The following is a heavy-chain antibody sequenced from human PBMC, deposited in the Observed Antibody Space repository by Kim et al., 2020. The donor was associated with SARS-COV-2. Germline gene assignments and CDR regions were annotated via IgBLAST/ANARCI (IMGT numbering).Heavy chain of an antibody. CDR3: ARTYAAGSYDDYFHYGLDV. D-gene: IGHD3-10*01. J-gene: IGHJ6*02. CDR1: GYIFTTYW. V-gene: IGHV5-51*01. CDR2: IYSGDSDT. Sequence: GESLKISCKGSGYIFTTYWIAWVRQMPGKGLEWMGIIYSGDSDTRYSPSFQGQVTISADNSINTAYLQWSSLRASDTAIYYCARTYAAGSYDDYFHYGLDVWGQGTTVTVSS.